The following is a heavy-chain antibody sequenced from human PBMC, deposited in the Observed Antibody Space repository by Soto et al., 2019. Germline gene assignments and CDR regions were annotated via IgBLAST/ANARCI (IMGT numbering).Heavy chain of an antibody. V-gene: IGHV3-23*01. CDR1: GFTFIAYV. J-gene: IGHJ4*02. D-gene: IGHD6-13*01. CDR3: AKLTAA. CDR2: ITSSGGGT. Sequence: PWGSLRLSCAASGFTFIAYVMIWVRQAPFKGLEWVSSITSSGGGTYYADSVKGRFTVSRDNSKNTVYLQMNSLRDEDTAVYYCAKLTAAWGQGTLVTVSS.